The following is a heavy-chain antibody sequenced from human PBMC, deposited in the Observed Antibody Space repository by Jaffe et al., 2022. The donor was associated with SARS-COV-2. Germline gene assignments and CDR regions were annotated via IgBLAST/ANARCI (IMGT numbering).Heavy chain of an antibody. J-gene: IGHJ2*01. Sequence: QLQLQESGPGLVKPSETLSLTCTVSGGSFSSSSHYWGWIRQPPGKGLEWIGSIYYSGTTYNNPSLKSRVTISVDTAKDQLSLTMKSVTAADTAVYYCAKGLLSWDFDLWGRGTLVTVSS. V-gene: IGHV4-39*01. CDR1: GGSFSSSSHY. D-gene: IGHD2-21*01. CDR3: AKGLLSWDFDL. CDR2: IYYSGTT.